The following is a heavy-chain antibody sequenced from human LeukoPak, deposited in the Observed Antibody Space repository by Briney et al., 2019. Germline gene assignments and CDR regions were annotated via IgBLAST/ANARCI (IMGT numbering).Heavy chain of an antibody. CDR2: ISYDGSNK. Sequence: GGSLRLSCAASGFTFSSYAMHWVRQAPGKGLEWVAVISYDGSNKYYADSVKGRFTISRDNSKNTLYLQMNSLRAEDTAVYYCAKPARRGCSGGSCYFDYWGQGTLVTVSS. J-gene: IGHJ4*02. CDR3: AKPARRGCSGGSCYFDY. CDR1: GFTFSSYA. D-gene: IGHD2-15*01. V-gene: IGHV3-30-3*02.